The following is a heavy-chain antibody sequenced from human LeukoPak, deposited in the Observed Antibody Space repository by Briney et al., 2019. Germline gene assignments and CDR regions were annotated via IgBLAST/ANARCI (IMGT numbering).Heavy chain of an antibody. D-gene: IGHD4-23*01. CDR2: INPNSGGT. Sequence: GASVKVSCKASGYTFTGYYMRWVRQAPGQGLEWMGWINPNSGGTNYAQKFQGRVTMTRDTSISTAYMELSRLRSDDTAVYYCARDRPDYGGNQNPLDPWGQGTLVTVSS. CDR1: GYTFTGYY. V-gene: IGHV1-2*02. CDR3: ARDRPDYGGNQNPLDP. J-gene: IGHJ5*02.